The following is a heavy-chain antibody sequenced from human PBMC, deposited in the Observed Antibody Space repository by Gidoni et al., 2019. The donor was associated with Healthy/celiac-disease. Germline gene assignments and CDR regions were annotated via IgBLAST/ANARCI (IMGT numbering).Heavy chain of an antibody. CDR1: GGSFSGYY. J-gene: IGHJ6*02. CDR3: ARGVPSIVLMVDTYYYGMDV. V-gene: IGHV4-34*01. CDR2: INHSGST. D-gene: IGHD2-8*01. Sequence: QVQLQQWGAGLLKPSETLSLTCAVYGGSFSGYYWSWIRQPPGKGLEWIGEINHSGSTNYNPSLKSRVTISVDTSKNQFSLKLSSVTAADTAVYYCARGVPSIVLMVDTYYYGMDVWGQGTTVTVSS.